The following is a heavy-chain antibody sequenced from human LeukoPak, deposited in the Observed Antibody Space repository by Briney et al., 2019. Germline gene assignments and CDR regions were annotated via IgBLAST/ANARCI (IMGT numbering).Heavy chain of an antibody. J-gene: IGHJ4*02. V-gene: IGHV4-39*01. CDR2: TYYSGST. D-gene: IGHD3-9*01. Sequence: PSETLSLTCTVSGGSVSGYEYYWGWIRQPPGKGLEWIGNTYYSGSTYYNPSLKSRLTMSVDTSKNQFSLKMGSVTAADTAVYYCARLSKGRYFDYIFDHWGQGALVTVSS. CDR1: GGSVSGYEYY. CDR3: ARLSKGRYFDYIFDH.